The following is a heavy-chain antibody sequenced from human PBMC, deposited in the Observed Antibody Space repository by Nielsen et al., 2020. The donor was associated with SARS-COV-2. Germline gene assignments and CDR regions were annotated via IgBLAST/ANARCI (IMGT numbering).Heavy chain of an antibody. J-gene: IGHJ6*03. CDR3: ASSGHDYYYYYMDV. CDR2: IIPIFGTA. CDR1: GGTFSSYA. V-gene: IGHV1-69*13. Sequence: SVKVSCKASGGTFSSYAISWVRQAPGQGLEWMGGIIPIFGTANYAQKFQGRVTITADESTSTAYMELSSLRSEDTAVYYCASSGHDYYYYYMDVWGKGTTVTVSS. D-gene: IGHD5-12*01.